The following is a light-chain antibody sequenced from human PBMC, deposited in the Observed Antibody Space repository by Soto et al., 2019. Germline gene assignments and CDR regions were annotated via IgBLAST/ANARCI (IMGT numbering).Light chain of an antibody. CDR3: LLDYAYFWA. J-gene: IGKJ1*01. CDR1: QGIRSA. V-gene: IGKV1-6*01. Sequence: AIQVTQSPSSLSASVGDRVTITCRTSQGIRSALGWYQQKPGKVPKLLIYAASTLQSGVPSRFSGSGSGRDFTLTISSLQHEDFASYYCLLDYAYFWAFGQGTKVEIK. CDR2: AAS.